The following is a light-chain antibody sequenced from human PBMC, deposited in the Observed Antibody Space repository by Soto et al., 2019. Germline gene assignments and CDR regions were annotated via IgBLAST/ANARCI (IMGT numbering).Light chain of an antibody. CDR1: QSLSSW. CDR2: DAS. Sequence: SQMTQSPSTLSASVGDRVTITWRASQSLSSWLAWYQQKPGKAPKLLIYDASSLESGVPSRFSGSGSGTEFTLTISSLQTDDFGTYYCQQYNSHPWAFGQGTKWIS. V-gene: IGKV1-5*01. CDR3: QQYNSHPWA. J-gene: IGKJ1*01.